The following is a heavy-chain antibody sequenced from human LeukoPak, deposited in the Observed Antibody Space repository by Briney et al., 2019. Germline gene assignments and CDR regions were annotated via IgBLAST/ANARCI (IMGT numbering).Heavy chain of an antibody. D-gene: IGHD6-13*01. CDR2: ISSSSTYI. CDR3: ARDSSYSSNWYDY. CDR1: GFTFSSYN. Sequence: GGSLRLSCAASGFTFSSYNMNWVRQAPGKGLEWVSSISSSSTYIYYADSVKGRFTISRDNAKNSLYLQMNSLRAEDTAVYYCARDSSYSSNWYDYWGQGTLVTVSS. V-gene: IGHV3-21*01. J-gene: IGHJ4*02.